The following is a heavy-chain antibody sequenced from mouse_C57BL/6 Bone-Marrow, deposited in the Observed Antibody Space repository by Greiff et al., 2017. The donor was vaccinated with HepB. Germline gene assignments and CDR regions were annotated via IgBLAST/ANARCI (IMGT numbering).Heavy chain of an antibody. J-gene: IGHJ2*01. V-gene: IGHV7-3*01. CDR1: GFTFTDYY. CDR2: IRNKANGYTT. Sequence: EVKLMESGGGLVQPGGSLSLSCAASGFTFTDYYMSWVRQPPGKALEWLGFIRNKANGYTTEYSASVKGRFTISRDNSQSILYLQMNALRAEDSATYYCAIYSPSAGFDYWGQGTTLTVSS. CDR3: AIYSPSAGFDY.